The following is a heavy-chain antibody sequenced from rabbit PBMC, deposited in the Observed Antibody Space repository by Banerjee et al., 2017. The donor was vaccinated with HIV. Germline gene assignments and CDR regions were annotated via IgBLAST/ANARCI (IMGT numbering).Heavy chain of an antibody. D-gene: IGHD4-1*01. CDR1: GFSFSSSDY. CDR3: ARDLDDVIGWNFGW. V-gene: IGHV1S40*01. CDR2: IAGSSSGFT. Sequence: QSLEESGGGLVQPEGSLTLTCKASGFSFSSSDYICWVRQAPGKGLEWISCIAGSSSGFTYSASWAKGRFTFSKTSSTTVTLQMTSLTAADTATYFCARDLDDVIGWNFGWWGQGTLVTVS. J-gene: IGHJ4*01.